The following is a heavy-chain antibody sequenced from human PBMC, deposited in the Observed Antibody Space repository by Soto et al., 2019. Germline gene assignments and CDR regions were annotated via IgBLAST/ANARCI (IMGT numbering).Heavy chain of an antibody. CDR2: ISSSSSYI. CDR3: ARDPVPAATAYYFDY. J-gene: IGHJ4*02. Sequence: EVQLVESGGGLVKPGGSLRLSCAASGFTFSSYSMNWVRQAPGKGLEWVSSISSSSSYIYYADSVKGRFTISRDNAKNSLYLQMNSLRAEDTAVYYGARDPVPAATAYYFDYWGQGTLVTVSS. CDR1: GFTFSSYS. D-gene: IGHD2-2*01. V-gene: IGHV3-21*01.